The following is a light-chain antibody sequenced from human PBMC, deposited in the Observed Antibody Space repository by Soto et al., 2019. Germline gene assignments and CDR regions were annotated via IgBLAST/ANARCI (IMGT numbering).Light chain of an antibody. CDR1: QGIRNY. Sequence: DIQMTQSPTSLSASVGDRVTITCRASQGIRNYVAWYQQIPGKAPKLLIYAASTLQSGVPSRFSGSRSGTDFTLTINGPQPEDVATYSCQKYSSVPVFGPGTKLEIK. V-gene: IGKV1-27*01. CDR2: AAS. J-gene: IGKJ3*01. CDR3: QKYSSVPV.